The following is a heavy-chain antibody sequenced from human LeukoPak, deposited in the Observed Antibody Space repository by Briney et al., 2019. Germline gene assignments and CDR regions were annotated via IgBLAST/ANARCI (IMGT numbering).Heavy chain of an antibody. J-gene: IGHJ4*02. V-gene: IGHV4-34*01. CDR2: INHSGST. Sequence: SETLSLTCAVYGGSFSGYYWSWIRQPPGKGLEWIGEINHSGSTNYNPSLKSRVTISVDTSKNQFSLKLSSVTAADTAVYYCARGHPSIRYYDYVWGSYRYTVDFDYWGQGTLVTVPS. CDR1: GGSFSGYY. D-gene: IGHD3-16*02. CDR3: ARGHPSIRYYDYVWGSYRYTVDFDY.